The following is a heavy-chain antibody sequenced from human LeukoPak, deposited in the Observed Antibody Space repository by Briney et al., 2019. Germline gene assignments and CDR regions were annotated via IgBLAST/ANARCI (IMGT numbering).Heavy chain of an antibody. CDR3: ASLAAAGLNWFDP. CDR2: INPNSGGT. Sequence: ASVKVSCKASGYTFTGYYMHWVRQAPGQGLEWMGWINPNSGGTNYAQKFQGRVTMTRDTSTSTAYVELSRLRSDDTAVYYCASLAAAGLNWFDPWGKGTLVTVSS. CDR1: GYTFTGYY. D-gene: IGHD6-13*01. J-gene: IGHJ5*02. V-gene: IGHV1-2*02.